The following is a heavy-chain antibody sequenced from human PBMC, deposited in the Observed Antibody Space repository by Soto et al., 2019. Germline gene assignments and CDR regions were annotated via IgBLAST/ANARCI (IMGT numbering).Heavy chain of an antibody. J-gene: IGHJ4*01. V-gene: IGHV3-30-3*01. D-gene: IGHD6-19*01. CDR2: ISYHGREI. CDR1: GFNFGSYA. Sequence: GWSLRLSCGVSGFNFGSYAFHWVRQAPGKGLEWLPVISYHGREIYYADSVKGRFTISRDNFKNTVYLQMNSLRSDDTALYYCARDPVAVTGSFIDLWGQGTLVTVSS. CDR3: ARDPVAVTGSFIDL.